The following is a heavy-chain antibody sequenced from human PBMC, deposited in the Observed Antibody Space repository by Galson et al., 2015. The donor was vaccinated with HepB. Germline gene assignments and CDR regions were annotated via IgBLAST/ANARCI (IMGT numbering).Heavy chain of an antibody. D-gene: IGHD5-24*01. Sequence: SVKVSCKASGYTFTTYTINWLRQAPGQGLEWMGWINTYIGTTKYAQKFQDRVTMTTDTFTKIAYMELTSLRSDDTAMYYCAIGGMAAIGGPTFDFWGQGTRVTVS. J-gene: IGHJ4*02. CDR3: AIGGMAAIGGPTFDF. V-gene: IGHV1-18*01. CDR1: GYTFTTYT. CDR2: INTYIGTT.